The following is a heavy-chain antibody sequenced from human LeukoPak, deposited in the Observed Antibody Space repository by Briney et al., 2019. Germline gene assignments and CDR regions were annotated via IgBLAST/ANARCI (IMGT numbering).Heavy chain of an antibody. D-gene: IGHD4-17*01. CDR2: INPNSGGT. J-gene: IGHJ6*02. CDR3: ARTKVTPPKYYYYGMDV. V-gene: IGHV1-2*06. Sequence: ASVKVSCKASGYTLTGYYMHWVRQAPGQGLEWMGRINPNSGGTNYAQKFQGRVTMTRDTSISTAYMELSRLRSDDTAVYYCARTKVTPPKYYYYGMDVWGQGTTVTVSS. CDR1: GYTLTGYY.